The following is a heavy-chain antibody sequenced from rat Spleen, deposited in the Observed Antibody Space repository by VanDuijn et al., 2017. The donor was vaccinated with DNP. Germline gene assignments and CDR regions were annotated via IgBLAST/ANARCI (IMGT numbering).Heavy chain of an antibody. CDR2: ISPTGDNT. D-gene: IGHD1-2*01. V-gene: IGHV5-19*01. CDR1: GFAFSTYG. CDR3: STRSPFDY. Sequence: EVHLVDSGGGLVQPGRSLKLSCTASGFAFSTYGMHWIRQAPTKGLEWVASISPTGDNTFYRDSVKGRFTVSRNNARSTLYLQMDSLRSEDTATYYCSTRSPFDYWGQGVMVTVSS. J-gene: IGHJ2*01.